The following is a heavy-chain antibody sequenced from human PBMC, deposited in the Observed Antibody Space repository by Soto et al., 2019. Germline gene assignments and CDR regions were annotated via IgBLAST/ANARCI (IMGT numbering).Heavy chain of an antibody. Sequence: ASVKVSCKVSGYTLTELSMHWVRQAPGKGLEWMGGFDPEDGETIYAQKFQGRVTMTEDTSTDTAYMELSSLRSEDTAVYYCATATMIVVVFDYWGQGTLVTVSS. CDR1: GYTLTELS. CDR2: FDPEDGET. V-gene: IGHV1-24*01. CDR3: ATATMIVVVFDY. D-gene: IGHD3-22*01. J-gene: IGHJ4*02.